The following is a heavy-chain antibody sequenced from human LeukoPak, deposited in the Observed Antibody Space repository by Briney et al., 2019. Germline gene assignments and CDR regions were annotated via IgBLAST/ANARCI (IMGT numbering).Heavy chain of an antibody. J-gene: IGHJ4*02. CDR1: GYTFTSYG. CDR3: AREMATIVNQFDY. CDR2: ISPYNGNT. D-gene: IGHD5-24*01. V-gene: IGHV1-18*01. Sequence: ASVKVSCKASGYTFTSYGISWVRQAPGQGLEWMGWISPYNGNTNYAQKLQGRVTMTTDTSTTTAYMELWSLRSDDTAVYYCAREMATIVNQFDYWGQGTLVTVSS.